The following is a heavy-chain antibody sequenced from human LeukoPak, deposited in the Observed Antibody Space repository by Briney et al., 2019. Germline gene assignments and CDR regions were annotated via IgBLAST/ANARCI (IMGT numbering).Heavy chain of an antibody. CDR2: IYYSGNT. Sequence: PSDTLSLTCAVYGGSFSHYYWSWIRQPPGKGLEWIGYIYYSGNTNYNPSLKSRVTISVDTSKNQFSLKLTSVTAADTAVYYCARHGGTRVTLVEVYYFDYWGQGALVTVSS. D-gene: IGHD4-17*01. V-gene: IGHV4-59*08. CDR1: GGSFSHYY. J-gene: IGHJ4*02. CDR3: ARHGGTRVTLVEVYYFDY.